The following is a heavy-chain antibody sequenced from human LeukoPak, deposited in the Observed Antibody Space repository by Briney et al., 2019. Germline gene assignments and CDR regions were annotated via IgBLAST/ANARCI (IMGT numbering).Heavy chain of an antibody. D-gene: IGHD2-2*01. CDR3: ARVVVVPAANYYYYYMDV. V-gene: IGHV4-4*07. CDR1: GGSLSSYY. Sequence: SETLSLTCTVSGGSLSSYYWNWIRQPAGKGLEWIGRIYTSGSTNYNPSLKSRVTMSVDTSKNQFSLKLSSVTAADTAVYYCARVVVVPAANYYYYYMDVWGKGTTVTTSS. CDR2: IYTSGST. J-gene: IGHJ6*03.